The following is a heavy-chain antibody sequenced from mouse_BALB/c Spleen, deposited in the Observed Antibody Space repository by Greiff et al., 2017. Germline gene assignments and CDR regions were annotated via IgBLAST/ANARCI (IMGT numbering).Heavy chain of an antibody. J-gene: IGHJ3*01. Sequence: EVKVEESGGGLVQPGGSLKLSCAASGFTFSSYTMSWVRQTPEKRLEWVAYISNGGGSTYYPDTVKGRFTISRDNAKNTLYLQMSSLKSEDAAMYYCAKESPRRGFAYWGQGTLVTVSA. CDR3: AKESPRRGFAY. CDR1: GFTFSSYT. V-gene: IGHV5-12-2*01. CDR2: ISNGGGST.